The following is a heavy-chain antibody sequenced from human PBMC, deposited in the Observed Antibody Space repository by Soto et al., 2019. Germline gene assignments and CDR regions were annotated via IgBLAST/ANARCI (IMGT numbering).Heavy chain of an antibody. CDR1: GYSFTSYW. Sequence: PKISCKGSGYSFTSYWISWVRQMPGKGLEWMGRIDPSDSYTNYSPSFQGHVTISADKSISTAYLQWSSLKASDTAMYYCARGVRFLEWYKNYYYYGMDVWGQGTTVTVSS. V-gene: IGHV5-10-1*01. CDR2: IDPSDSYT. CDR3: ARGVRFLEWYKNYYYYGMDV. J-gene: IGHJ6*02. D-gene: IGHD3-3*01.